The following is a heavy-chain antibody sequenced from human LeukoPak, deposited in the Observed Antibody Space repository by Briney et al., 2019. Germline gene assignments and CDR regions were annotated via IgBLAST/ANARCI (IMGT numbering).Heavy chain of an antibody. CDR2: ISAYNGNT. D-gene: IGHD3-10*01. CDR3: ARDRPPYGSGINYYMDV. Sequence: RASVKVSCKASGYTFTSYGISWVRQAPGQGLEWMGWISAYNGNTNYAQKLQGRVTMTTDTSTSTAYMELRSLRSDDTAVYYCARDRPPYGSGINYYMDVWGKGTTVTISS. J-gene: IGHJ6*03. CDR1: GYTFTSYG. V-gene: IGHV1-18*01.